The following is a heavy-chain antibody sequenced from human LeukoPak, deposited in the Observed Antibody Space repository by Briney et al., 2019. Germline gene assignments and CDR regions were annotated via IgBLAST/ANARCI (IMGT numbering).Heavy chain of an antibody. V-gene: IGHV1-2*02. Sequence: EASVKVSCKASGYTFTGYYMHWVRQALGQGLEWMGWINPNSGGTNYAQKFQGRVTMTRDTSISTAYMELSRLRSDDTAVYYCARDPMVRGVTAYYFDYWGQGTLVTVSS. D-gene: IGHD3-10*01. CDR3: ARDPMVRGVTAYYFDY. CDR2: INPNSGGT. J-gene: IGHJ4*02. CDR1: GYTFTGYY.